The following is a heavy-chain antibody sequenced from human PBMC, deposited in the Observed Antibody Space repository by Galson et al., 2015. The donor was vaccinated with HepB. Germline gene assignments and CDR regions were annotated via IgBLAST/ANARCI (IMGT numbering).Heavy chain of an antibody. CDR3: VKALVAGTWGNWDY. CDR2: IIPIFGTA. D-gene: IGHD6-19*01. J-gene: IGHJ4*02. V-gene: IGHV1-69*06. CDR1: GGTFSSYA. Sequence: SVKVSCKASGGTFSSYAISWVRQAPGQGLEWMGGIIPIFGTANYAQKFQGRVTITADKSTSTAYMELSSLRSEDTAVYYCVKALVAGTWGNWDYWGQGTLVTVSS.